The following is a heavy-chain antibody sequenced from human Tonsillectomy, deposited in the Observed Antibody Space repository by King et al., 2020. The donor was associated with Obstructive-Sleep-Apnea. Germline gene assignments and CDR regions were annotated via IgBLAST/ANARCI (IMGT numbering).Heavy chain of an antibody. CDR1: GGSISSYY. D-gene: IGHD3-3*01. CDR3: ARARLDYDFWSGSYWYFDL. Sequence: QLQESGPGLVKPSETLSLTCTVSGGSISSYYWSWIRQPPGKGLEWIGYIYYSGSTNYNPSLKSRVTISVDTSKNQFSLKLSSVTAADTAVYYCARARLDYDFWSGSYWYFDLWGRGTLVTVSS. J-gene: IGHJ2*01. V-gene: IGHV4-59*01. CDR2: IYYSGST.